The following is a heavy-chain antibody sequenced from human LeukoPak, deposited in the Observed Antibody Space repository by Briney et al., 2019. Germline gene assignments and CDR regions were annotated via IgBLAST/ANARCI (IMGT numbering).Heavy chain of an antibody. J-gene: IGHJ4*02. V-gene: IGHV3-23*01. Sequence: GGSLRLSCAASGFSFTNYGMSWVRQAPGKGLEWVSFISASGSSTHYADSVKGRFTISRDNSKNTVHLQINSLRAEDTATYYCAKGAQYDFWSGYTIEYFDVWGQGTLVSFSS. CDR1: GFSFTNYG. CDR3: AKGAQYDFWSGYTIEYFDV. D-gene: IGHD3-3*01. CDR2: ISASGSST.